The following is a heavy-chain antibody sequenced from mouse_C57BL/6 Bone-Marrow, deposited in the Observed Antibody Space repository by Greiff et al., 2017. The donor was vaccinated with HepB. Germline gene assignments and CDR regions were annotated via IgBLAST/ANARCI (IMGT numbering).Heavy chain of an antibody. V-gene: IGHV6-3*01. D-gene: IGHD1-1*01. J-gene: IGHJ2*01. CDR2: IRLKSDNYAT. Sequence: EVKLEESGGGLVQPGGSMKLSCVASGFTFSNYWMNWVRQSPEKGLEWVAQIRLKSDNYATHYAESVKGRFTISRDDSKSSVYLQMNNLRAEDTGIYYCTRGYYGSSSFDYWGQGTTLTVSS. CDR1: GFTFSNYW. CDR3: TRGYYGSSSFDY.